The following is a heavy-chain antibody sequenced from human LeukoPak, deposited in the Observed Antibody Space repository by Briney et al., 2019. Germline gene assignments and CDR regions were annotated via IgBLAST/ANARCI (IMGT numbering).Heavy chain of an antibody. V-gene: IGHV1-69*04. Sequence: SVKVSCKASGGTFSSYAISWVRQAPGQGLEWMGRIIPILGIANYAQKFQGRVTITADKSTSTAYMELSSLRSEDTAVYYCARDFIQGPSGEEAYNWFDPWGQGTLVTVSS. CDR2: IIPILGIA. CDR1: GGTFSSYA. D-gene: IGHD3-10*01. J-gene: IGHJ5*02. CDR3: ARDFIQGPSGEEAYNWFDP.